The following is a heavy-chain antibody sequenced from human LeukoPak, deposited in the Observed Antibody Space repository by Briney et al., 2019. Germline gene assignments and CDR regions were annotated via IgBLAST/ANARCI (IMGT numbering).Heavy chain of an antibody. V-gene: IGHV3-7*01. CDR3: AREYCSGSSCYTKGLDY. J-gene: IGHJ4*02. Sequence: GGPLRLSCAASGFTFSSYWMSWVRQAPGKGLEWVANIKEDGSEKHYVDSVKGRLTISRDNAKKSVFLQMNSLRAEDTGVYYCAREYCSGSSCYTKGLDYWGQGTLVTVSS. CDR2: IKEDGSEK. D-gene: IGHD2-2*02. CDR1: GFTFSSYW.